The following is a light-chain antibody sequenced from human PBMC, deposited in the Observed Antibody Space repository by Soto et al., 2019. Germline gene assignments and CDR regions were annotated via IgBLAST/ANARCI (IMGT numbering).Light chain of an antibody. Sequence: EIVLVQSPGTLSLSPGERATLSCRASQSLAGNYLAWYQQKPGQAPRLLIDGASTSATGTPDRFSGSGSGTDFTLTISRLEPEDFAVYYCQQYGTSPPLTFGGGTKVEMK. V-gene: IGKV3-20*01. CDR1: QSLAGNY. CDR3: QQYGTSPPLT. J-gene: IGKJ4*01. CDR2: GAS.